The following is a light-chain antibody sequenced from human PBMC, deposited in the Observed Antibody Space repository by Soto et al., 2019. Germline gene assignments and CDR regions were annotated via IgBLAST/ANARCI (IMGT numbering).Light chain of an antibody. Sequence: QSVLTQPPSASGTPGQWVTISCSGSSSNIGSNTVNWYQQLPGTAPNLLIYSDNQRPSGVPDRFSGSKSGTSASLAISGLQSEDEADYYCAAWDDSLNGSNWVFGGGTKLTVL. J-gene: IGLJ3*02. CDR1: SSNIGSNT. V-gene: IGLV1-44*01. CDR3: AAWDDSLNGSNWV. CDR2: SDN.